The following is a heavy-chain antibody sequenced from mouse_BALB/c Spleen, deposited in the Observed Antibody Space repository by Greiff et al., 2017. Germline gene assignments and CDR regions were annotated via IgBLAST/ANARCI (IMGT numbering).Heavy chain of an antibody. D-gene: IGHD4-1*01. CDR2: INSNGGST. CDR1: GFTFSSYG. V-gene: IGHV5-6-3*01. CDR3: ARAQLTGTFAY. Sequence: EVHLVESGGGLVQPGGSLKLSCAASGFTFSSYGMSWVRQTPDKRLELVATINSNGGSTYYPDSVKGRFTISRDNAKNTLYLQMSSLKSEDTAMYYCARAQLTGTFAYWGQGTLVTVSA. J-gene: IGHJ3*01.